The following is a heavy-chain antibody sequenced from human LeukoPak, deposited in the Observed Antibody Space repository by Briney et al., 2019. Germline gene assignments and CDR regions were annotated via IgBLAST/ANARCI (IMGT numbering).Heavy chain of an antibody. D-gene: IGHD5-18*01. CDR1: GGSFSGYY. CDR2: INHSGST. J-gene: IGHJ4*02. V-gene: IGHV4-34*01. Sequence: SETLSLTCAVYGGSFSGYYWSWIRQPSGKGLEWIGEINHSGSTNYNPSLKSRVTISVDTSKNQFSLKLSSVTAADTAVYYCARNTAPFDYWGQGTLVTVSS. CDR3: ARNTAPFDY.